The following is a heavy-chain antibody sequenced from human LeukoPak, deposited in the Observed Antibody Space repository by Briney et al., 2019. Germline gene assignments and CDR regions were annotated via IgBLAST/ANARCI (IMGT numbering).Heavy chain of an antibody. CDR1: GYSFTSYW. D-gene: IGHD3-9*01. CDR2: IDPSDSYT. J-gene: IGHJ4*02. CDR3: ARRRYDILTGYYYFDY. V-gene: IGHV5-10-1*01. Sequence: GESLKISCKGSGYSFTSYWISWVRQMPGKGLEWMGRIDPSDSYTNYSPSFQGHGTISADKSISTAYLQWSSLKASDTAMYYCARRRYDILTGYYYFDYWGQGTLVTVSS.